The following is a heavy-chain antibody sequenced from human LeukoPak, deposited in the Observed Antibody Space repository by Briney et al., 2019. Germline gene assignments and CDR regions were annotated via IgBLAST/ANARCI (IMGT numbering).Heavy chain of an antibody. D-gene: IGHD3-22*01. J-gene: IGHJ4*02. CDR1: GFTFSSYA. Sequence: PGGSLRLSCAASGFTFSSYAMTWVRQAPGKGLEWVSTITGSGGYTYYADSVKGRFTISRDNSKNTLFLRMNSLRAEDTAVYFCAKQSLYDSSGHSHYWGQGTLVTVSS. CDR2: ITGSGGYT. CDR3: AKQSLYDSSGHSHY. V-gene: IGHV3-23*01.